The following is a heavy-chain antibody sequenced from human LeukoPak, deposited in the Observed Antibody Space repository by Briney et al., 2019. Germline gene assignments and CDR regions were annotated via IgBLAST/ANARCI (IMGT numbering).Heavy chain of an antibody. Sequence: GGSLRLSCAASGSTVSSNYMSWVRQAPGKGLEWVSVIYSGGSTYYADSVKGRFTISRDNSKNTLYLQMNSLRAEDTAVYYCARDHAGFGDPWYFDYWGQGTLVTVSS. J-gene: IGHJ4*02. CDR1: GSTVSSNY. V-gene: IGHV3-66*01. CDR2: IYSGGST. D-gene: IGHD3-10*01. CDR3: ARDHAGFGDPWYFDY.